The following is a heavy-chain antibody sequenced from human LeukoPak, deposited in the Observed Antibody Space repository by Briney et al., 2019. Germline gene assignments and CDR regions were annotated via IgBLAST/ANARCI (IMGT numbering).Heavy chain of an antibody. CDR1: GYTFTGYY. CDR2: IIPIFGTA. D-gene: IGHD1-26*01. Sequence: SVKVSCKASGYTFTGYYMHWVRQAPGQGLEWMGGIIPIFGTASYAQKFQDRVTITADKSTGTAYMELSSLRSEDTAVYYCARDEGAKIAFHIWGQGTMVTVSS. CDR3: ARDEGAKIAFHI. J-gene: IGHJ3*02. V-gene: IGHV1-69*06.